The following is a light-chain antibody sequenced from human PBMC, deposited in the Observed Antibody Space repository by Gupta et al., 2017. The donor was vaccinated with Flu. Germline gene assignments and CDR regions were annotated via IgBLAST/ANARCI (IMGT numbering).Light chain of an antibody. CDR2: GAS. CDR1: LSVSSSY. CDR3: QQYGSSST. V-gene: IGKV3-20*01. Sequence: EIVLTQSPGTLSLSPGEGATLSCRASLSVSSSYLAWYQQKPGQAPRLLIYGASSRATGIPDRFSGSGSGTDFTLTISRLEPEDFAVYYCQQYGSSSTFGQGTKVEIK. J-gene: IGKJ1*01.